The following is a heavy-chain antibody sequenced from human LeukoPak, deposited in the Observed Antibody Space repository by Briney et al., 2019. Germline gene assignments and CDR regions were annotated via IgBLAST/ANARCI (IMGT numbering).Heavy chain of an antibody. Sequence: ASVKVSCKASGFTFTDYAIHWVRQAPGQRPEWMGWINAGNGHTRYSQEFQGRVTITRDASASTAYMELNSLGSEDMAMYYCAGGRGTSGSNRDFYYYYYMDVWGKGTTVAVSS. D-gene: IGHD6-13*01. CDR2: INAGNGHT. V-gene: IGHV1-3*03. CDR1: GFTFTDYA. CDR3: AGGRGTSGSNRDFYYYYYMDV. J-gene: IGHJ6*03.